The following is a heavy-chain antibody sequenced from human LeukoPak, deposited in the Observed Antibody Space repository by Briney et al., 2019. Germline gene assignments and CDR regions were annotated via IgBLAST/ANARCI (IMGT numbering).Heavy chain of an antibody. J-gene: IGHJ3*02. CDR2: MNPNSGNT. V-gene: IGHV1-8*03. CDR1: GYTFTSYD. Sequence: ASVKVSCKASGYTFTSYDINWVRQAPGQGLEWMGWMNPNSGNTGYAQKFQGRVTITRNTSISTAYMELSSLRSEDTAVYYWARAAPKRYDAFDIWGQGTMVTVSS. D-gene: IGHD4-17*01. CDR3: ARAAPKRYDAFDI.